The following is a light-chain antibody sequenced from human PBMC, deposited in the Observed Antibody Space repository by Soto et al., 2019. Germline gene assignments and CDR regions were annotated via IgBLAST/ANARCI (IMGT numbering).Light chain of an antibody. CDR3: ATCESRLSAVV. V-gene: IGLV1-51*01. Sequence: QSVLTQLPSVSAAAGQKGTISCSGSSSNIVNNYVSWYQQLSGTAPKLRMYDNKNRPSGIPDRFSGSKSGKSANRGITGLQTWDEDHYYCATCESRLSAVVFGGGT. CDR1: SSNIVNNY. J-gene: IGLJ2*01. CDR2: DNK.